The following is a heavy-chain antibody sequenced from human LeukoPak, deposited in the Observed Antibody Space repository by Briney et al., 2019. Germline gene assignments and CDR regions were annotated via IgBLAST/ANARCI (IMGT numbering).Heavy chain of an antibody. J-gene: IGHJ4*02. V-gene: IGHV3-NL1*01. CDR1: GFTFSSYG. CDR3: ARDLTY. CDR2: IYSGSST. Sequence: GGSLRLSCAASGFTFSSYGMHWVRQAPGKGLEWVSVIYSGSSTYYADSVKGRFTISRDNSKNTLYLQMNSLRAEDTAVYYCARDLTYWGQGTLVTVSS.